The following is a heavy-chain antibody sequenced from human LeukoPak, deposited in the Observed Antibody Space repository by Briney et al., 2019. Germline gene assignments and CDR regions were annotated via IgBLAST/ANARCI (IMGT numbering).Heavy chain of an antibody. Sequence: PSQTLSLTCTASGGSISSGGYYWSWIRQHPGKGLEWIGYIYYSGSTYYNPSLKSRVTISVDTSKNQFSLKLSSVTAADTAVYYCAREVVPAANYYYYGMDVWGQGTTVTVSS. D-gene: IGHD2-2*01. CDR2: IYYSGST. CDR1: GGSISSGGYY. J-gene: IGHJ6*02. CDR3: AREVVPAANYYYYGMDV. V-gene: IGHV4-31*03.